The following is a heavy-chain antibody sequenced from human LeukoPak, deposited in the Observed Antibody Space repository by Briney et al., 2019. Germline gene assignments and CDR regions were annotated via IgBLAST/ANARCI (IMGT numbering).Heavy chain of an antibody. J-gene: IGHJ4*02. CDR3: ASSTQISKDTVY. CDR1: GFTFSSYW. CDR2: INSDGSNT. Sequence: PGGSLRLSCAASGFTFSSYWMHWVRQAPGKGLVWVSRINSDGSNTNYADSVRGRFTISRDNAKSTLYLQMNSLRAEDTAVYYCASSTQISKDTVYWGERALGTVSS. V-gene: IGHV3-74*01. D-gene: IGHD3-3*01.